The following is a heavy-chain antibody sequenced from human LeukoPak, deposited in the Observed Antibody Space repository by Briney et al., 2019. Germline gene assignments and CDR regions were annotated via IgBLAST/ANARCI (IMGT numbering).Heavy chain of an antibody. V-gene: IGHV3-21*01. CDR1: GFTFSSYS. D-gene: IGHD3-10*01. CDR2: ISSSSSYI. Sequence: KPGGSLRLSCAASGFTFSSYSMNWVRQAPGKGLEWVSSISSSSSYIYYADSVKGRFTISRDNAKNSLYLQMNSLRAEDTAVYYCARDGQRFWYGELSFDSWGRGTLVTVSS. J-gene: IGHJ4*02. CDR3: ARDGQRFWYGELSFDS.